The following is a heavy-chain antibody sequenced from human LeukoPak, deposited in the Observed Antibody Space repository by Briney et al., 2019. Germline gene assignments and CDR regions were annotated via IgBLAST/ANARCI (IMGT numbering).Heavy chain of an antibody. D-gene: IGHD3-9*01. CDR2: ISAYNGNT. V-gene: IGHV1-18*01. CDR1: GGTFSSYA. J-gene: IGHJ5*02. CDR3: ARDNYDILTGYSNWFDP. Sequence: ASVKVSCKASGGTFSSYAISWVRQAPGQGLEWMGWISAYNGNTNYAQKLQGRVTMTTDTSTSTAYMELRSLRSDDTAVYYCARDNYDILTGYSNWFDPWGQGTLVTVSS.